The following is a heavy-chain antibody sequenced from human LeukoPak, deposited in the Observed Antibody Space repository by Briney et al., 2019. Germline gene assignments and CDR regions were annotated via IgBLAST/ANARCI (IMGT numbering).Heavy chain of an antibody. Sequence: SGGSLRLSCAASGFTFSSYAMHWVRQAPGKGLEWVAIISYDGSNKYYADSVKGRFTISRDNSKNTLYLQMNSLRAEDTAVYYCAKDQKPYSSGWYSDYWGQGTLVTVSS. V-gene: IGHV3-30-3*01. CDR1: GFTFSSYA. D-gene: IGHD6-19*01. J-gene: IGHJ4*02. CDR3: AKDQKPYSSGWYSDY. CDR2: ISYDGSNK.